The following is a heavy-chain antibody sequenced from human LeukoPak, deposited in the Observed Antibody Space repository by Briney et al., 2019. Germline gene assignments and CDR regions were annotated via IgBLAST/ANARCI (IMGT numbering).Heavy chain of an antibody. CDR2: ISGSGGST. Sequence: GGSLRLSCAASGFTFSSYAMSWVRQAPGKGLEWVSAISGSGGSTYYADSVKGRFTISRDNSKNTLYLQMNSLRAEDTAVYYCAKVPGRWELHAYYYYMDVWGKGTTVTVSS. D-gene: IGHD1-26*01. CDR3: AKVPGRWELHAYYYYMDV. CDR1: GFTFSSYA. V-gene: IGHV3-23*01. J-gene: IGHJ6*03.